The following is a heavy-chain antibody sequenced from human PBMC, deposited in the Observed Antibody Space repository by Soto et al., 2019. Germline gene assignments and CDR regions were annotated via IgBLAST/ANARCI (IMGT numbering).Heavy chain of an antibody. CDR1: GYTFTTYS. CDR2: IYYGDSQT. D-gene: IGHD6-19*01. CDR3: ARIGGPCTTSSCYAWFDP. J-gene: IGHJ5*02. Sequence: GESLKISCKASGYTFTTYSIAWVRQLPGEGLEWMGIIYYGDSQTRYSSTFQGQVTISADRSISTAYLQWSSLKASDTAMYYCARIGGPCTTSSCYAWFDPWGQGTLVTLSS. V-gene: IGHV5-51*01.